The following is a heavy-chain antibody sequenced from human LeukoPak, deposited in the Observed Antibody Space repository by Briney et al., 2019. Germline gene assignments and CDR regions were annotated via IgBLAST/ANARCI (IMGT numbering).Heavy chain of an antibody. J-gene: IGHJ3*02. CDR2: IYPGDSDT. CDR3: ARSGGNYYSI. CDR1: GYRFTSYW. V-gene: IGHV5-51*07. D-gene: IGHD1-26*01. Sequence: PGESPKIPCKGSGYRFTSYWIGWVHQMPGKGLEWMGIIYPGDSDTIYSPSFQGQVTISADKSTSTANLQWSSLKASDTAMYYCARSGGNYYSIWGQGTMVTVSS.